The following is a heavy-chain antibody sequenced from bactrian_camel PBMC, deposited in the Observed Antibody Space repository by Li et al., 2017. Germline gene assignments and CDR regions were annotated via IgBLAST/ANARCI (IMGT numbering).Heavy chain of an antibody. J-gene: IGHJ4*01. Sequence: HVQLVESGGDSVQAGGSLRLSCAVSEYPVRVYSMGWFRQAPGKAREAIAIMGSIGGETYADAVAGRDTISKDNAKNTVELHMVSLKPEDTAMYYCAADFRRRRAPRLTDVLDLAYKGRGTQVTVS. CDR2: MGSIGGE. CDR1: EYPVRVYS. D-gene: IGHD1*01. V-gene: IGHV3S53*01.